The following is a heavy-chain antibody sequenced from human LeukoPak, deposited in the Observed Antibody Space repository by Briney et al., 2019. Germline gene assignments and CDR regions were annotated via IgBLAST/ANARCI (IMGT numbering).Heavy chain of an antibody. J-gene: IGHJ4*02. CDR2: IYYSGST. CDR3: ARVNNGGGSYYPLVYFDY. CDR1: GGSISSGGYS. D-gene: IGHD1-26*01. Sequence: SETLSLTCAVSGGSISSGGYSWSWIRQPPGKGLEWIGYIYYSGSTYYNPSLKSRVTISVDTSKNQFSLKLSSVTAADTAVYYCARVNNGGGSYYPLVYFDYWGQGTLVTVSS. V-gene: IGHV4-30-4*07.